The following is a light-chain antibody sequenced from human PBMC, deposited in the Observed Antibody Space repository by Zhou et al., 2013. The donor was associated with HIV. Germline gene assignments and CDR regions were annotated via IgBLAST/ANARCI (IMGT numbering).Light chain of an antibody. V-gene: IGKV1-39*01. CDR2: AAS. CDR1: QDISNY. CDR3: QQSYSTPFT. J-gene: IGKJ3*01. Sequence: DIQMTQSPSSLSASVGDRVTITCQASQDISNYLNWYQQKPGKAPHLLIYAASILQSGVPSRFSGSASGTDFTLTISSLQPEDFATYYCQQSYSTPFTFGPGTKV.